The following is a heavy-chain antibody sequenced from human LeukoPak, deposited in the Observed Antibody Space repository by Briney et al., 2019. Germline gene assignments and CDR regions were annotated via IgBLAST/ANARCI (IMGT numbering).Heavy chain of an antibody. D-gene: IGHD2-15*01. J-gene: IGHJ6*03. CDR3: TTDVAGSLYYYYMDV. CDR2: IKSKTDGGTT. V-gene: IGHV3-15*01. CDR1: GFTFSNAW. Sequence: GGSLRLSCAASGFTFSNAWMSWVRQAPGKGGEWVGRIKSKTDGGTTDYAARVKGRLTIARDETKNRVYLQMNSLKTEDTAVYYCTTDVAGSLYYYYMDVWGKGTTVTISS.